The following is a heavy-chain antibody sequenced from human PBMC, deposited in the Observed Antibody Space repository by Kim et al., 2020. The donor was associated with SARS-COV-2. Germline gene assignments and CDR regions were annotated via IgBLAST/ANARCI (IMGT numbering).Heavy chain of an antibody. CDR3: ARVLAYYGSGSPFDP. CDR2: IYHSGRT. CDR1: GGSISSGDYY. D-gene: IGHD3-10*01. J-gene: IGHJ5*02. Sequence: SETLSLTCTVSGGSISSGDYYWSWIRQPPGKGLEWIAYIYHSGRTYYNPSLKSRATISVDTSKNQFSLKLSSVTAADTAVYFCARVLAYYGSGSPFDPWGQGTLVTVSS. V-gene: IGHV4-30-4*01.